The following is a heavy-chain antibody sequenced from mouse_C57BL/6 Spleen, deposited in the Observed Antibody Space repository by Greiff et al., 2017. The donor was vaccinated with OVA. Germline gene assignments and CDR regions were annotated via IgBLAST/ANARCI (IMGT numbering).Heavy chain of an antibody. CDR3: ARTHGPHFDV. CDR1: GYTFTSYW. J-gene: IGHJ1*03. Sequence: QVQLQQSGAELVRPGSSVKLSCKASGYTFTSYWMHWVKQRPIQGLEWIGNIDPSDSETHYNQKFKDKATLTVDKSSSTAYMQLSSLTSEDSAVYYCARTHGPHFDVWGTGTTVTVSS. CDR2: IDPSDSET. D-gene: IGHD1-2*01. V-gene: IGHV1-52*01.